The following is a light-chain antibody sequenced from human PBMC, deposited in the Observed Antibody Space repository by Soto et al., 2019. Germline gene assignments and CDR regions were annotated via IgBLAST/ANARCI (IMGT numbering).Light chain of an antibody. CDR2: GAS. V-gene: IGKV3-20*01. CDR1: QSINSRS. J-gene: IGKJ2*01. CDR3: QQQVASPYT. Sequence: EIVLTQSPGTLSLSPGERATLSCRASQSINSRSLAWYQQKPGQAPRLLIYGASSRATGIPDRFSASGSGTTFTPTITSLEPEDFAAEYCQQQVASPYTFGQGTKVDIK.